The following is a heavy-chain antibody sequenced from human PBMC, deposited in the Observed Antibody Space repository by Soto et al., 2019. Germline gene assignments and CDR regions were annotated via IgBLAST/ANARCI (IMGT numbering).Heavy chain of an antibody. CDR1: GYTFTTYG. D-gene: IGHD3-10*01. V-gene: IGHV1-18*01. J-gene: IGHJ3*02. Sequence: QVQLVQSGDEVKKPGASLKVSCKASGYTFTTYGITWVRQAPGHGLEWMGWISASNGKTNYSQKFQTRLTMTTDTSTDTAYMDLRSLTSDDTAVYFCARARSFYYGSGSDYPGPFDIWGQGTVVTVSS. CDR2: ISASNGKT. CDR3: ARARSFYYGSGSDYPGPFDI.